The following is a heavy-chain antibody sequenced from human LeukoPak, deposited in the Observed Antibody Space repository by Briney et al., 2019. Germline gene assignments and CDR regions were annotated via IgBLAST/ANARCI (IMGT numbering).Heavy chain of an antibody. V-gene: IGHV4-4*07. CDR2: IDSTGST. Sequence: SEPLSLTCTLSGGSLNFYLWSWLPDPAEEGLGLIGGIDSTGSTNYSPYLKSRVTMSVDNSKNQFSLNLSSVTAGDTAGYYCARVIADPYSFDSWGEGTLVTVSS. D-gene: IGHD6-13*01. J-gene: IGHJ4*02. CDR1: GGSLNFYL. CDR3: ARVIADPYSFDS.